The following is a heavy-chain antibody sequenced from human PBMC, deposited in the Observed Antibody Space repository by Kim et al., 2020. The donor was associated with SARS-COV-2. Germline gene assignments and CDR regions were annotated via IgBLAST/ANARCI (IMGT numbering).Heavy chain of an antibody. CDR2: ISYDGSIK. CDR1: GFTFNNYA. Sequence: GGSLRLSCGASGFTFNNYAMHWVRQAPGKGLEWVAVISYDGSIKYYADSVKGQFTVSRDSSHNTLYLQMRSLRPEDTALYYCAKSNAFFWFGEGLHAFD. J-gene: IGHJ3*01. V-gene: IGHV3-30*18. D-gene: IGHD3-10*01. CDR3: AKSNAFFWFGEGLHAFD.